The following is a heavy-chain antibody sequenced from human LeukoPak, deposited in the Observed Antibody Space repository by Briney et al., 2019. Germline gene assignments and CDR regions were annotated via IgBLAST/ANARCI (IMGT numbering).Heavy chain of an antibody. J-gene: IGHJ5*02. Sequence: PGGSLRLSCAAPGFTFSSYGMHWVRQAPGKGLEWVAVIWYDGSNKYYADSVKGRFTISRDNSKNTLYLQMNSLRAEDTAVYYCARNAYSGYATLGGWFDPWGQGTLVTVSS. CDR1: GFTFSSYG. D-gene: IGHD5-12*01. CDR2: IWYDGSNK. V-gene: IGHV3-33*01. CDR3: ARNAYSGYATLGGWFDP.